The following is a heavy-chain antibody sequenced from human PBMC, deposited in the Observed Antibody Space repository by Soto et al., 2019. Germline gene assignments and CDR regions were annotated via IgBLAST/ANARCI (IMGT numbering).Heavy chain of an antibody. J-gene: IGHJ4*02. V-gene: IGHV3-30-3*01. CDR2: ISYDGSNK. Sequence: QVQLVESGGGVVQPGRSLRLSCAASGFTFSSYAMHWVRQAPGKGLEWVAVISYDGSNKYYADSVKGRFTISRDNSKNTLYLQMNSLRAEDTAVYYCARSTTMVRGVDLDYWGQGTLVTVSS. D-gene: IGHD3-10*01. CDR3: ARSTTMVRGVDLDY. CDR1: GFTFSSYA.